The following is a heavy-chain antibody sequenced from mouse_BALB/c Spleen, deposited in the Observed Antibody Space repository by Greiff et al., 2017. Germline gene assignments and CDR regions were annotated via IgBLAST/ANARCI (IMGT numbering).Heavy chain of an antibody. D-gene: IGHD1-1*01. J-gene: IGHJ4*01. Sequence: EVQVVESGGGLVQPGGSRKLSCAASGFTFSSFGMHWVRQAPEKGLEWVAYISSGSSTIYYADTVKGRFTISRDNPKNTLFLQMTSLRSEDTAMYYCARSDYYGSSYAYAMDDWGQGTSVTVSS. CDR2: ISSGSSTI. V-gene: IGHV5-17*02. CDR3: ARSDYYGSSYAYAMDD. CDR1: GFTFSSFG.